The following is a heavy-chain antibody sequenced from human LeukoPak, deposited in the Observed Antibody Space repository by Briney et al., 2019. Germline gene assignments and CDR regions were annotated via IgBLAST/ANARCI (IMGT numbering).Heavy chain of an antibody. D-gene: IGHD3-3*01. Sequence: SETLSLTCAVYGGSFSGYYWSWIRQPPGKGLEWTGEINHSGGTNYNPSLKSRVSISVDTSKNQFSLKLSSVTAADTAVYYCARRGLWSGYYCFDYWGPGTLVTVSS. CDR2: INHSGGT. CDR1: GGSFSGYY. J-gene: IGHJ4*02. V-gene: IGHV4-34*01. CDR3: ARRGLWSGYYCFDY.